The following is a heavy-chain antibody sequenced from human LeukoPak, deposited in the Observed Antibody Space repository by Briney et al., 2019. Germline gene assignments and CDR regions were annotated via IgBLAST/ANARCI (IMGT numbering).Heavy chain of an antibody. Sequence: SETLSLTCTVSGGSISSYYWSWLRQPPGKGLEWIGYIYYSGSTNYNPSLKSRVTISVDTSKNQFSLKLSSVTAADTAVYYCARRNKIFEGFDYWGQGTLVTVSS. V-gene: IGHV4-59*08. J-gene: IGHJ4*02. CDR3: ARRNKIFEGFDY. D-gene: IGHD3-3*01. CDR1: GGSISSYY. CDR2: IYYSGST.